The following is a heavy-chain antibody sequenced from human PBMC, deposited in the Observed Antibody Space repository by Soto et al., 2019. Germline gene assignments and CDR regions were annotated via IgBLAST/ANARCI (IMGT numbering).Heavy chain of an antibody. J-gene: IGHJ6*02. D-gene: IGHD5-12*01. V-gene: IGHV1-69*05. CDR3: ARDKGRLPLGCNYYYILDV. Sequence: QVQLEQSGAEVKKPGSSVKVSCKASGGTFTTSAISWVRQAPGQGLEWMGGIMPIFRTPDYAQKFQGRGTSTLDEYTSTAYMELSVLKSDDTAVYYCARDKGRLPLGCNYYYILDVWGQGTTVTVSS. CDR1: GGTFTTSA. CDR2: IMPIFRTP.